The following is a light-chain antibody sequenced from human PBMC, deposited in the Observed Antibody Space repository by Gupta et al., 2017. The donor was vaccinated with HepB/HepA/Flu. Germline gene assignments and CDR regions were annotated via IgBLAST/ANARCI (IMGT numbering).Light chain of an antibody. CDR3: QTWGTGMGV. CDR1: SGHSSYA. CDR2: LNSDGSH. J-gene: IGLJ3*02. Sequence: QLVLTQSPSASASLGASVKLTCPLSSGHSSYAIAWHQQQPEKGPRDLMKLNSDGSHSKGDGIPDRFSGSSSGAERYLTIASLQSEDEADYYCQTWGTGMGVFGGGTKLTVL. V-gene: IGLV4-69*01.